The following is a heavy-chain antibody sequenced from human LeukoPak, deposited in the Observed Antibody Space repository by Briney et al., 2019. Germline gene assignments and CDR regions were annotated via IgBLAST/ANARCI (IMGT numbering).Heavy chain of an antibody. D-gene: IGHD3-3*01. V-gene: IGHV3-30*02. Sequence: GGSLRLSCEASGFTFSRFAMTWVRQAPGKGLEWVAFIRYDGSNKYYADSVKGRFTISRDNSKNTLYLQMNSLRAEDTAVYYCAKSYDLSVYYMDVWGKGTTVTVSS. CDR2: IRYDGSNK. CDR3: AKSYDLSVYYMDV. J-gene: IGHJ6*03. CDR1: GFTFSRFA.